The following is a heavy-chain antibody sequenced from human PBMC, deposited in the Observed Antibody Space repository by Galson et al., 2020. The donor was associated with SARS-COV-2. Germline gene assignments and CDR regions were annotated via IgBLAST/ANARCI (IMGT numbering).Heavy chain of an antibody. CDR2: FFNTGST. CDR1: GDSISRHH. Sequence: ASKTLSLTCTFSGDSISRHHWSWIRQPPGKGLEWIGYFFNTGSTNYNPSLASRATISADTSTNQGFLQLTSVTAADTAVYYCARHSWFDPWGQGTLVTVFS. J-gene: IGHJ5*02. V-gene: IGHV4-59*08. CDR3: ARHSWFDP.